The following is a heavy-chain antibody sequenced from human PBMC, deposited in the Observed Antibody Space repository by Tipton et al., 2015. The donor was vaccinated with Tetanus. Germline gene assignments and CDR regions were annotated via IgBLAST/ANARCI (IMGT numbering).Heavy chain of an antibody. J-gene: IGHJ4*02. Sequence: TLSLTCTVSGGSISSYYWSWIRQPPGKGLEWIGYIYYSGSTNYNPSLKSRVTISVDTSKNQFSLKLSSVTAADTAVYYCARMGAVTYYYDSSGYYPDYWGQGTLVTVSS. CDR1: GGSISSYY. CDR2: IYYSGST. D-gene: IGHD3-22*01. V-gene: IGHV4-59*01. CDR3: ARMGAVTYYYDSSGYYPDY.